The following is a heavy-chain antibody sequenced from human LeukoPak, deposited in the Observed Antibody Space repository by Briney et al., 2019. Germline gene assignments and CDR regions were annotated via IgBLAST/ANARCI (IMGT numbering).Heavy chain of an antibody. CDR1: GGSISSYY. J-gene: IGHJ4*02. D-gene: IGHD3-22*01. CDR3: AREIVVVTYFDY. CDR2: IYTSGST. V-gene: IGHV4-4*07. Sequence: SETLSLTCTVSGGSISSYYWSWIRQPAGKGLKWIGRIYTSGSTNYNPSLKSRVTMLVDTSKNQFSLKLSSVTAADTAVYYCAREIVVVTYFDYWGQGTLVTVSS.